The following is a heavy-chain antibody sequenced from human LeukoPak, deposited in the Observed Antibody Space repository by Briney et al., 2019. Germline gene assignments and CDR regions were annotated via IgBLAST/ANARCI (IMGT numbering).Heavy chain of an antibody. CDR2: IYYSGST. Sequence: PSETLSLTCTVSGGSISSNYWSWIRQPPGKGLEWIGYIYYSGSTNYNPSLKSRVTISVDTSKNQFSLKLSSVTAADTAVYYCASLDYYGSGRSFDYWGQGTLVTVSS. J-gene: IGHJ4*02. D-gene: IGHD3-10*01. CDR1: GGSISSNY. V-gene: IGHV4-59*08. CDR3: ASLDYYGSGRSFDY.